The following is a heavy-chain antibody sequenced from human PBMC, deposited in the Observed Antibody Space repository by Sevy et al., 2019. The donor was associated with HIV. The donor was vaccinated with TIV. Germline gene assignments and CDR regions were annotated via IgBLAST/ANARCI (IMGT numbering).Heavy chain of an antibody. J-gene: IGHJ4*02. CDR1: GFTFSNAW. V-gene: IGHV3-15*01. D-gene: IGHD1-1*01. CDR2: IKSKTDGGTT. CDR3: TTDWKNREASASLDY. Sequence: GGSLRLSCAASGFTFSNAWMSWVRQAPGKGLEWVGRIKSKTDGGTTDYDAPVKGRFTISRDDSKNTPYLQMNSRKTEDTAIYSCTTDWKNREASASLDYWGQGTLVTVSS.